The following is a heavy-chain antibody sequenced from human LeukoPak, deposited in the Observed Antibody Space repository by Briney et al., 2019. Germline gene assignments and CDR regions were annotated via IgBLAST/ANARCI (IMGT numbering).Heavy chain of an antibody. CDR3: ARGSGPPNTSILLWWWEKRYYFDY. V-gene: IGHV1-2*04. CDR1: GYTFTGYY. D-gene: IGHD2-21*01. CDR2: INPNSGGT. J-gene: IGHJ4*02. Sequence: ASVNVSCKASGYTFTGYYMHWVRQAPGQGLEWMGWINPNSGGTNYAQKFQGWVTMTRDTSISTAYMELSRLRSDDTAVYYCARGSGPPNTSILLWWWEKRYYFDYWGQGTQVTVSS.